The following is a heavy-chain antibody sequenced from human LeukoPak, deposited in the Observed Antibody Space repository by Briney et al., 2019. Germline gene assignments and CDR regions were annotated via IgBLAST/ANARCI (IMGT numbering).Heavy chain of an antibody. V-gene: IGHV3-48*01. Sequence: QPGGSLRLPCAASGFTFSSYSKNWVRQAPGEGLEWVSYMSSSSSIYYADSVKGRFTISRDKTKNSLYLQMNSPRAEDTAVYYCARGSKYSGSYWTFDIWGQGTMVTVSS. D-gene: IGHD1-26*01. CDR3: ARGSKYSGSYWTFDI. CDR2: MSSSSSI. CDR1: GFTFSSYS. J-gene: IGHJ3*02.